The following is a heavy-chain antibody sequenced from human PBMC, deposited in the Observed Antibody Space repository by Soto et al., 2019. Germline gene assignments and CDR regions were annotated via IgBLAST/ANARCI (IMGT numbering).Heavy chain of an antibody. CDR2: IGVSSDA. Sequence: EVQLLESGGGLVQPGESLRLSCAASGFTFSSYAMSWARQAPGKGLXWXSSIGVSSDAYYADSVKGRFTISRDNSRNTLYLQMNSLRAEDTALYYCAKNYFFDSWGQGTLVTVSS. CDR3: AKNYFFDS. V-gene: IGHV3-23*01. CDR1: GFTFSSYA. J-gene: IGHJ4*02.